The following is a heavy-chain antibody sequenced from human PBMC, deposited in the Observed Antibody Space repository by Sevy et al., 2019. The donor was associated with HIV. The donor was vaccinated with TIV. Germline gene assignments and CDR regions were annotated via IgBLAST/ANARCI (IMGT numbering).Heavy chain of an antibody. CDR2: FDPEDGET. J-gene: IGHJ4*02. D-gene: IGHD3-10*01. V-gene: IGHV1-24*01. CDR1: GYTLTELS. CDR3: ATPGEGYTYYYGSGSYYNYYY. Sequence: ASVKVSCKVSGYTLTELSMHWVRQAPGKGLEWMGGFDPEDGETIYAQKFQGRVTMTEDTSTDTAYMELSSLRSEDTAMYYCATPGEGYTYYYGSGSYYNYYYWGQGTLVTVSS.